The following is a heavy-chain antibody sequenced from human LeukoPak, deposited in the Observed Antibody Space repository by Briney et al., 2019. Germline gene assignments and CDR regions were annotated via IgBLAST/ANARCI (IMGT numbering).Heavy chain of an antibody. Sequence: SETLSLTCAVYGTSFSAHYWNWIRQSPEKGLEWIGEISHSGSTDYNPSLKSRVTISVDTSKNQFSLKLSSVTAADTAVYYCAREPIAARPLLPHLRASYFDYWGQGTLVTVSS. V-gene: IGHV4-34*01. CDR3: AREPIAARPLLPHLRASYFDY. J-gene: IGHJ4*02. D-gene: IGHD6-6*01. CDR2: ISHSGST. CDR1: GTSFSAHY.